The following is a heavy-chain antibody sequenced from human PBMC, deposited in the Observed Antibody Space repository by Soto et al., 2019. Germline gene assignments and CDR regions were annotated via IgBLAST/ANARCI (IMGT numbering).Heavy chain of an antibody. V-gene: IGHV3-21*04. Sequence: GSMRLSCXASGFNFNSYTINWVRQAPGKRLEWLSSISSSGYIFSTDSVRGRFTISRDNAKNSVYLQMKSLRADDTAVYYCGRVPLDGNYANGVGVWGQGTTVTVSS. J-gene: IGHJ6*02. CDR1: GFNFNSYT. D-gene: IGHD4-17*01. CDR2: ISSSGYI. CDR3: GRVPLDGNYANGVGV.